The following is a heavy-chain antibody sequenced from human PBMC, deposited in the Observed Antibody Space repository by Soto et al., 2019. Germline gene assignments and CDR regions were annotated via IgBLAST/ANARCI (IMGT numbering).Heavy chain of an antibody. CDR1: GGSPTTNRHF. CDR2: IYYSGST. Sequence: TSQAFSVTNTGSGGSPTTNRHFACCILLPTGKGLEWIWSIYYSGSTYHNPSLKSRVSISVDTSKNQFSLKLTSVTAADTAIYYCARDRVRRDNKSYRMDVWGQGTTV. D-gene: IGHD2-21*01. CDR3: ARDRVRRDNKSYRMDV. J-gene: IGHJ6*02. V-gene: IGHV4-39*07.